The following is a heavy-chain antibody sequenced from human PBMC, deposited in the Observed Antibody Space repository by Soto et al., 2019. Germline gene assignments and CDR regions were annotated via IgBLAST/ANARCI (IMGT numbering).Heavy chain of an antibody. D-gene: IGHD6-13*01. J-gene: IGHJ1*01. CDR1: GFTFDDYA. V-gene: IGHV3-9*01. CDR2: INWNSGSI. Sequence: LRLSCAASGFTFDDYAMHWVRQVPGKGREWVSGINWNSGSIGYGDSVKGRFAISRDNAKNSLHLQMNSLSAEDTAFYYCVKDESINWYSGHFRHWGQGTLVTVSS. CDR3: VKDESINWYSGHFRH.